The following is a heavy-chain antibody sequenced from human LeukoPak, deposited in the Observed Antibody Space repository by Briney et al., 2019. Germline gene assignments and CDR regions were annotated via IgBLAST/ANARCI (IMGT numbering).Heavy chain of an antibody. V-gene: IGHV4-59*08. CDR2: VYYTGST. CDR1: GGSVSNYY. Sequence: SETLSLTCSVSGGSVSNYYWSWIRQPPGKGLEWIGYVYYTGSTNYNPSLKSRVTMFEDKSKNQFSLRLYSVTVADTAVYYCARHFAYSSSSYFDYWGQGSLVTISS. D-gene: IGHD6-6*01. J-gene: IGHJ4*02. CDR3: ARHFAYSSSSYFDY.